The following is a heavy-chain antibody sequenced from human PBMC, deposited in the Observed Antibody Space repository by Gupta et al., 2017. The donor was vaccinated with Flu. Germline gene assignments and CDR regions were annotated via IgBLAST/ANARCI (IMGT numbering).Heavy chain of an antibody. CDR1: GYSINSGYY. CDR3: ARDLLYNYGSFDY. J-gene: IGHJ4*02. Sequence: QVQLQESGPGLVKPSETLSLTCAVSGYSINSGYYWGWIRQPPGKGLEWIGSIYHGGSTYYNPSLKSRVTISVDTSKNQFSLKLSSVTAADTAVYYCARDLLYNYGSFDYWGQGTLVTVSS. CDR2: IYHGGST. V-gene: IGHV4-38-2*01. D-gene: IGHD5-18*01.